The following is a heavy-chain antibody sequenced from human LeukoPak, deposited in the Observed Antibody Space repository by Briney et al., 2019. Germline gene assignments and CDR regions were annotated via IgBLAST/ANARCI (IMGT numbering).Heavy chain of an antibody. CDR3: ARDGGAEMATIGYYYYYMDV. V-gene: IGHV1-2*02. CDR1: GYTFTGYY. J-gene: IGHJ6*03. CDR2: INPNSGGT. Sequence: ASVKVSCKASGYTFTGYYMHWVRQAPGQGLEWMGWINPNSGGTNYAQKFQGRATMTRDTSISTAYMELSRLRSDDTAAYYCARDGGAEMATIGYYYYYMDVWGKGTTVTVSS. D-gene: IGHD5-24*01.